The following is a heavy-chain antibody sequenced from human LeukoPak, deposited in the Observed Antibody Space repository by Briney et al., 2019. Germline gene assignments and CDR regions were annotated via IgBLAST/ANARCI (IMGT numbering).Heavy chain of an antibody. Sequence: TGGSLRLSCAASGFTFSSYAMHWVRQAPGKGLEWVAGISYDGSNKYYADSVKGRFTISRDNSKNTLYLQMNSLRAEDTAVYYCASSRTDSSGWYPGYYYYYGMDVWGQRTTATVSS. CDR3: ASSRTDSSGWYPGYYYYYGMDV. CDR1: GFTFSSYA. V-gene: IGHV3-30-3*01. CDR2: ISYDGSNK. J-gene: IGHJ6*02. D-gene: IGHD6-19*01.